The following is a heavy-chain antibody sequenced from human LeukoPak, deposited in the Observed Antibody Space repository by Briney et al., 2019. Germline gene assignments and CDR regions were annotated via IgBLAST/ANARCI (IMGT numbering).Heavy chain of an antibody. V-gene: IGHV4-4*07. D-gene: IGHD2-2*01. Sequence: PSETLSLTCTVPGGSISSYYWSWIRQPAGKGLEWIGRIYTSGSTNYNPSLKSRVTMSVDTSKNQFSLKLSSVTAADTAVYYCARDSFIVVVPPYYWYFDLWGRGTLVTVSS. CDR1: GGSISSYY. CDR3: ARDSFIVVVPPYYWYFDL. CDR2: IYTSGST. J-gene: IGHJ2*01.